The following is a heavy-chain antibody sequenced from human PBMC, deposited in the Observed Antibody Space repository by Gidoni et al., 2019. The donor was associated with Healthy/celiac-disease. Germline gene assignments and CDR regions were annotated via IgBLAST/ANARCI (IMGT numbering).Heavy chain of an antibody. D-gene: IGHD5-12*01. CDR1: VFPFSNAS. CDR2: IKRKTDGGTT. J-gene: IGHJ4*02. CDR3: TTGRLTWDYSGYDEYYFDY. Sequence: EVQLVEPGGGLVKPGGSLRLSCAASVFPFSNASMRGDRQPPGKGLEWVGCIKRKTDGGTTDYAAPVKGRFTISRDDSKNTLYLQMNSLKTEDTAVYYCTTGRLTWDYSGYDEYYFDYWGQGTLVTVSS. V-gene: IGHV3-15*01.